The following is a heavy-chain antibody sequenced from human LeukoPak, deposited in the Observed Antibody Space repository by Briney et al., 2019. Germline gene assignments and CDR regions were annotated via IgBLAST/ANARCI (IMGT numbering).Heavy chain of an antibody. D-gene: IGHD3-9*01. CDR2: VSSSGDST. CDR1: GFTFRSFE. V-gene: IGHV3-48*03. Sequence: GGSLRLSCAASGFTFRSFEMNWVRQAPGKGLEWVSYVSSSGDSTYYADSVKGRFTISRDNAKNSLYLQMSSLRAEDAAVYYCARDTLNGPFVISLDYWGQGALVTVSS. J-gene: IGHJ4*02. CDR3: ARDTLNGPFVISLDY.